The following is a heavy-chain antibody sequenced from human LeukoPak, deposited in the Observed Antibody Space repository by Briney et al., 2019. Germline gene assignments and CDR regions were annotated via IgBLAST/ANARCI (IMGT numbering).Heavy chain of an antibody. J-gene: IGHJ4*02. CDR3: AIDHNYSFDN. D-gene: IGHD1-1*01. CDR1: GFPFSDYS. Sequence: GRSLRLSCTASGFPFSDYSVNWVRQAPGNGLEWNSYIGTSSSNTKYADSVKGRFTISAHNARNSLYLQMTSLPVEHTAVYYRAIDHNYSFDNWRQGTLVSVPS. CDR2: IGTSSSNT. V-gene: IGHV3-48*04.